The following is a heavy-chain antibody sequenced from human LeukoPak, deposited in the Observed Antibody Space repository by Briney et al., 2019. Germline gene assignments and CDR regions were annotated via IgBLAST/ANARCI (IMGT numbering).Heavy chain of an antibody. CDR3: ASPVGATTVRAFDI. CDR2: TRNEANIYTT. Sequence: GGSLRLSCAASGFIFSDHYMDWVRQAPGKGLEWVGRTRNEANIYTTKYAASVKGRFTISRDDSKNSLYLQMNSLKTEDTAVYYCASPVGATTVRAFDIWGQGTMVTVSS. CDR1: GFIFSDHY. D-gene: IGHD1-26*01. J-gene: IGHJ3*02. V-gene: IGHV3-72*01.